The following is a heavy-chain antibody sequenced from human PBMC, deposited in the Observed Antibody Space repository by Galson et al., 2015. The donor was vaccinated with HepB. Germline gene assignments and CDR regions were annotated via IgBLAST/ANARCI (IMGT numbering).Heavy chain of an antibody. CDR1: GFTFSSYA. CDR3: AKDADSSGWYGRLNYYYYGMDV. Sequence: SLRLSCAASGFTFSSYAMSWVRQAPGKGLEWVSAISGSGGSTYYADSVKGRFTISRDNSKNTLYLQMNSLRAEDTAVYYCAKDADSSGWYGRLNYYYYGMDVWGQGTTVTVSS. D-gene: IGHD6-19*01. V-gene: IGHV3-23*01. J-gene: IGHJ6*02. CDR2: ISGSGGST.